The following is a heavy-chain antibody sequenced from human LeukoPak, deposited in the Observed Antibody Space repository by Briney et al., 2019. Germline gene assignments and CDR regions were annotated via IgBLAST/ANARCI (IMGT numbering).Heavy chain of an antibody. CDR1: GGTISSGSYY. V-gene: IGHV4-61*02. J-gene: IGHJ3*02. CDR2: IYTSGST. D-gene: IGHD1-26*01. Sequence: SQTLSLTCTVSGGTISSGSYYWNWIRQPAGKGLEWIGRIYTSGSTSYNPSLKSRVTISVDTSKNQFSLKLSSVTAADTAVYYCARGKWELGYGDAFDIWGQGTMVTVSS. CDR3: ARGKWELGYGDAFDI.